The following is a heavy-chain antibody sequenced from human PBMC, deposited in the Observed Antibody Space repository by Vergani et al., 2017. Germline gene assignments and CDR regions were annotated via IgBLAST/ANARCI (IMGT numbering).Heavy chain of an antibody. CDR2: ISYAGSNK. D-gene: IGHD3-10*01. CDR3: ASYYGSGRYRPGGYYYYGMDV. CDR1: GFTFSSYG. J-gene: IGHJ6*02. Sequence: QVQLVESGGGVVQPGRSLRLSCAASGFTFSSYGMHWVRPAPGTGLEWVAVISYAGSNKYYADSVKGRFPISRDNSKNTLYLQMNSLRAEDTAVYYCASYYGSGRYRPGGYYYYGMDVWGQGTTVTVS. V-gene: IGHV3-30*03.